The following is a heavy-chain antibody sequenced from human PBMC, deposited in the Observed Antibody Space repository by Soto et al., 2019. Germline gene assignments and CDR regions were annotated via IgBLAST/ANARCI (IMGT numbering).Heavy chain of an antibody. Sequence: QLQLQESGPGLVKPSETLSLTCTVSGGSISSSSYYWGWIRQPPGKGLEWIGSIYYSGSTYYNPSLKSRVTLSVDTSKNQCSLKLSSVTAADTAVYYCGRVTVVGATPYYDYYGMDVWGQGTTVTVSS. D-gene: IGHD1-26*01. CDR3: GRVTVVGATPYYDYYGMDV. CDR2: IYYSGST. J-gene: IGHJ6*02. V-gene: IGHV4-39*01. CDR1: GGSISSSSYY.